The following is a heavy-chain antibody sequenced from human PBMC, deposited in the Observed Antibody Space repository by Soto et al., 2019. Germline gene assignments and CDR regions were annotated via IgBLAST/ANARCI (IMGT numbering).Heavy chain of an antibody. CDR3: ARDFDTTSPKITFDI. CDR1: GYTFTNYY. Sequence: QVQLVQSGAEVKKAGASVKVSCKASGYTFTNYYLHWVRQAPGQVLEWMGIISPSTGTKTYAQRFQGRLTMTTYTSTATGHLELRRLRSEDTAVYYCARDFDTTSPKITFDIWGQGTMVTVSS. D-gene: IGHD5-18*01. J-gene: IGHJ3*02. V-gene: IGHV1-46*01. CDR2: ISPSTGTK.